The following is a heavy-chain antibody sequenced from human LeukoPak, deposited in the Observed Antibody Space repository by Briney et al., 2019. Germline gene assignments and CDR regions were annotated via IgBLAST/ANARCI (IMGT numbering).Heavy chain of an antibody. D-gene: IGHD7-27*01. CDR2: ISAYNGNT. V-gene: IGHV1-18*01. CDR1: GYTFTSDG. Sequence: ASVKVSCKASGYTFTSDGINWVRQAPGQGLEWVGWISAYNGNTNYAQKVQGRVTMTTDTSTSTDYMDLRSLRSDDTAVYYCAREGLTGDPMDYWGQGTLVTVSS. CDR3: AREGLTGDPMDY. J-gene: IGHJ4*02.